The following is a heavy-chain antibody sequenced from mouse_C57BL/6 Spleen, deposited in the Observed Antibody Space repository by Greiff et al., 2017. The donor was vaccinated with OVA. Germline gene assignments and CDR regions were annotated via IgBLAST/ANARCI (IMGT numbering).Heavy chain of an antibody. CDR2: IDPSDSYT. CDR3: ARYYVLYYAMDY. D-gene: IGHD1-1*02. CDR1: GYTFTSYW. Sequence: QVQLQQPGAELVKPGASVKLTCKASGYTFTSYWMQWVKQRPGQGLEWIGEIDPSDSYTNYNQKFKGKATLTVDTSSSTAYMQLSSLTSEDSAVYYCARYYVLYYAMDYWGQGTSVTVSS. J-gene: IGHJ4*01. V-gene: IGHV1-50*01.